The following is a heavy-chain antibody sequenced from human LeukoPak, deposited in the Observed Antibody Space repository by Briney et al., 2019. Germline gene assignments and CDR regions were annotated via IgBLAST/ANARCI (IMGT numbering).Heavy chain of an antibody. J-gene: IGHJ5*02. CDR1: GFIFTNYG. D-gene: IGHD6-13*01. CDR3: VKSPGTAAGNWCDP. CDR2: ITGSGTNT. V-gene: IGHV3-23*01. Sequence: PGGSLRLSCAASGFIFTNYGFSWVRQAPGKGLGWVSGITGSGTNTYYADSVKGRFPISRDNSKNTLYLQMSSLRDEDTAVYYCVKSPGTAAGNWCDPWGQGTLVTVSS.